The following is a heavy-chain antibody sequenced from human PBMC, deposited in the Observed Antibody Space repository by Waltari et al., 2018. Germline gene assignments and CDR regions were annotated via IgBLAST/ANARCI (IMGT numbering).Heavy chain of an antibody. CDR1: GFHFSSHI. D-gene: IGHD5-12*01. V-gene: IGHV3-23*01. J-gene: IGHJ4*02. CDR3: STWLRAHFDY. Sequence: EVQLLESGGALVQPGGSLRLSCAASGFHFSSHILIWVRQAPGQVLDWVSTISDPATGNARYADSVKARFTNSIDDSRNTVYLQMNGLISEDTAVYYCSTWLRAHFDYWGQGTPVTVSS. CDR2: ISDPATGNA.